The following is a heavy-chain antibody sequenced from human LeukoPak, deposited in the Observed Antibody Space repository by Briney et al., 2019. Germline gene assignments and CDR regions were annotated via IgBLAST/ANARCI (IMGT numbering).Heavy chain of an antibody. J-gene: IGHJ3*02. CDR3: ASDPVLYYDSSGHYSDAFDI. Sequence: SETLSLTCTVSGYSISSGYYWGWIRQPPGKGLEWIGSIYHSGSTYYNPSLKSRVTISVDTSKNQFSLKLSSVTAADTAVYYCASDPVLYYDSSGHYSDAFDIWGQGTMVTVSS. CDR1: GYSISSGYY. CDR2: IYHSGST. D-gene: IGHD3-22*01. V-gene: IGHV4-38-2*02.